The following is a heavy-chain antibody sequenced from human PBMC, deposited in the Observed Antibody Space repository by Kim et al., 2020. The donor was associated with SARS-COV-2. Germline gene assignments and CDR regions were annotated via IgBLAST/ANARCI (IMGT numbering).Heavy chain of an antibody. CDR1: GGSISSSSYY. CDR2: IYYSGST. D-gene: IGHD3-10*01. Sequence: SETLSLTCTVSGGSISSSSYYWGWIRQPPGKGLEWIGSIYYSGSTYYNPSLKSRVTISVDTSKNQFSLKLSSVTAADTAVYYCARLSSGGYFDYWGQGTLVTVSS. J-gene: IGHJ4*02. V-gene: IGHV4-39*01. CDR3: ARLSSGGYFDY.